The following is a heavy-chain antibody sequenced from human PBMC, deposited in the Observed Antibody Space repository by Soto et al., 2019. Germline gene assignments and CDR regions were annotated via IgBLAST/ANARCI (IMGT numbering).Heavy chain of an antibody. D-gene: IGHD2-15*01. CDR1: GFTVSSNY. CDR2: IYSGGST. Sequence: PGGSLRLSCAASGFTVSSNYMSWVRQAPGKGLEWVSVIYSGGSTYYADSVKGRFTISRDNSKNTLYLQMNSLRAEDTAVYYCASSGGYSYYYGMDVRGQGTTVTVSS. CDR3: ASSGGYSYYYGMDV. J-gene: IGHJ6*02. V-gene: IGHV3-53*01.